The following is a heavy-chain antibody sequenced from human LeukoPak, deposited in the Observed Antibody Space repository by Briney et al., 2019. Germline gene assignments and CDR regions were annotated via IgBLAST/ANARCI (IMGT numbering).Heavy chain of an antibody. CDR1: GFTFSSYG. CDR2: ISYDGSNK. V-gene: IGHV3-30*18. D-gene: IGHD2-21*02. CDR3: AKDLRRGGDRSDYYYYGTDV. Sequence: PGGSLRLSCAASGFTFSSYGMHWVRQAPGKGLEWVAVISYDGSNKYYADSVKGRFTISRDNSKNTLYLQMNSLRAEDTAVYYCAKDLRRGGDRSDYYYYGTDVWGQGTTVTVSS. J-gene: IGHJ6*02.